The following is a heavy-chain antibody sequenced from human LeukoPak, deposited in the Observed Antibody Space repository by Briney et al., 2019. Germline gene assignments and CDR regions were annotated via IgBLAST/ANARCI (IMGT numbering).Heavy chain of an antibody. D-gene: IGHD6-6*01. J-gene: IGHJ4*02. V-gene: IGHV1-18*01. Sequence: ASVKVSCKASGYTFTSYGISWVRQAPGQGLEWMGWISAYNGNTNYAQKLQGRVTITTDESTSTAYMELSSLRSEDTAVYYCARDRFGAARPRYLETHEGYYFDYWGQGTLVTVSS. CDR1: GYTFTSYG. CDR3: ARDRFGAARPRYLETHEGYYFDY. CDR2: ISAYNGNT.